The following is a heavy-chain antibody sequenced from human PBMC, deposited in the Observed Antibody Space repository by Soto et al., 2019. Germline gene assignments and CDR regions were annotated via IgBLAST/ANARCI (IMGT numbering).Heavy chain of an antibody. CDR2: INPNSGGT. V-gene: IGHV1-2*04. Sequence: QVQLVQSGAEVKKPGASVKVSCKASGYTFTGYYMHWVRQAPGQGLEWMGWINPNSGGTNYAQKFQGWVTMTRDTSISTAYMELSRLRSDDTAVYYCARAPIHDFWSGYYTRHGMDVWSQGTTVTVSS. J-gene: IGHJ6*02. CDR3: ARAPIHDFWSGYYTRHGMDV. D-gene: IGHD3-3*01. CDR1: GYTFTGYY.